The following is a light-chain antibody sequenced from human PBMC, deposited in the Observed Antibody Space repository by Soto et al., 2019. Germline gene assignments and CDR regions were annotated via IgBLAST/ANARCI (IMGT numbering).Light chain of an antibody. Sequence: EILMTQSPPTLSVSPGERATLSCRASQSVSIHLAWYQQKLGQAPRVLIYGASTRATGIPARFSGSGSGTEITLTISSLQSEDFAVYYCQQYSNWPLTFGQGTQVEIK. CDR1: QSVSIH. CDR2: GAS. J-gene: IGKJ1*01. CDR3: QQYSNWPLT. V-gene: IGKV3-15*01.